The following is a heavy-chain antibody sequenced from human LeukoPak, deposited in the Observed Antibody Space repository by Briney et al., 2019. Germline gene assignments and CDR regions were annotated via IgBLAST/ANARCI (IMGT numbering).Heavy chain of an antibody. CDR2: ISSSSTYI. D-gene: IGHD3-22*01. J-gene: IGHJ4*02. Sequence: GGSLRLSCAASGFTFSSYTMNWVRQAPGKGLEWVSSISSSSTYIYYADSVRGRFTISGDNAKNSLYLQMNSLRAEDTAVYYCAKDQIYYYDSSGYLDYWGQGTLVTVSS. V-gene: IGHV3-21*01. CDR3: AKDQIYYYDSSGYLDY. CDR1: GFTFSSYT.